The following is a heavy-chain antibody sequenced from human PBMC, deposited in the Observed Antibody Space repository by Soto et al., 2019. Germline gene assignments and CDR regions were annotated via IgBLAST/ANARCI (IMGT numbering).Heavy chain of an antibody. J-gene: IGHJ5*02. Sequence: SETLSLTCTVSGGSISSGGYYWSWIRQHPGKGLEWIGYIYYSGSTYYNPSLKSRVTISVDTSKNQFSLKLSSVTAADTAVYYCARVSRYYGSNWFDPWGQGTLVTVSS. D-gene: IGHD3-10*01. CDR1: GGSISSGGYY. V-gene: IGHV4-31*03. CDR2: IYYSGST. CDR3: ARVSRYYGSNWFDP.